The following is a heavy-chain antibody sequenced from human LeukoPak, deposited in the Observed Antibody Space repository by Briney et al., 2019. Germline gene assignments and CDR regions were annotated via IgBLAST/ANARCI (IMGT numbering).Heavy chain of an antibody. J-gene: IGHJ3*02. CDR2: ITINGITT. CDR3: ARVGTGGYCSGNSCYSGTFDI. V-gene: IGHV3-48*03. D-gene: IGHD2-15*01. CDR1: GFTFSTYE. Sequence: GGSLRLSCAASGFTFSTYEMNWVRQAPGKGLEWVSYITINGITTYYADSVKGRFTISRDNAKNSLFLQMNSLRAEDTAVYYCARVGTGGYCSGNSCYSGTFDIWGQGTMVTVSS.